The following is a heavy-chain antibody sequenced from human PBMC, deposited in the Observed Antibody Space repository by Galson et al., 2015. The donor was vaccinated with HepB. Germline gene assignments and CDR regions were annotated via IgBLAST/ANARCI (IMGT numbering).Heavy chain of an antibody. CDR2: IWYDGSNK. CDR1: GFTFSSYG. CDR3: ARRAAAGMTVAARTYYYYYYMDV. D-gene: IGHD6-13*01. J-gene: IGHJ6*03. V-gene: IGHV3-33*01. Sequence: SLRLSCAASGFTFSSYGMHWVRQAPGKGLEWAAVIWYDGSNKYYADSVKGRFTISRDNSKNTLYLQMNSLRAEDTAVYYCARRAAAGMTVAARTYYYYYYMDVWGKGTTVTVSS.